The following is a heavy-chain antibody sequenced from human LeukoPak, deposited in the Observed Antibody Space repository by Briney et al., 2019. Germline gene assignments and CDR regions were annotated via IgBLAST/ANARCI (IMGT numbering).Heavy chain of an antibody. V-gene: IGHV1-2*02. D-gene: IGHD2-21*02. CDR1: GYRFTVYY. CDR3: AKSLGYCRRDCHDQGFQY. CDR2: FNTESGDT. Sequence: GASGRLSFKSSGYRFTVYYLHLVRHPPGPGLERMGWFNTESGDTNYDQKFQGRVAMTRTTSTSTANMELSRKTSNDTAVYYCAKSLGYCRRDCHDQGFQYWGQGTLVIVSS. J-gene: IGHJ1*01.